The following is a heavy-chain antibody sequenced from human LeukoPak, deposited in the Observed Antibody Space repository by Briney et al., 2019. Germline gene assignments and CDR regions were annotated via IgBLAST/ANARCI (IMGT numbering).Heavy chain of an antibody. Sequence: PGGSLRLSCAASGFTFSDYYMSWIRQAPGKGLEWVSYISSSGSTIYYADSVKGRFTISRDNAKNSLYLQMNSLRAEDTAVYYCARYITIFGVVISHLDPWGQGTLVTVSS. CDR3: ARYITIFGVVISHLDP. V-gene: IGHV3-11*04. D-gene: IGHD3-3*01. CDR1: GFTFSDYY. CDR2: ISSSGSTI. J-gene: IGHJ5*02.